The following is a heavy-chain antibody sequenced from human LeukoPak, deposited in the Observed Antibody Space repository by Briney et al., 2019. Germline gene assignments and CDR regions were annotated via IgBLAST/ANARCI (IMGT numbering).Heavy chain of an antibody. J-gene: IGHJ3*02. CDR2: INSGGSII. Sequence: GGSLRLSCAASGFTFSNYEMNWLRQAPGKGLEWVSYINSGGSIIYYTDSVKGRFTISRDDAKNSLYLQMNSLRAEDTAVYYCASEGYGGNPDAFDSWGQGTMVTVSS. CDR3: ASEGYGGNPDAFDS. CDR1: GFTFSNYE. D-gene: IGHD4-23*01. V-gene: IGHV3-48*03.